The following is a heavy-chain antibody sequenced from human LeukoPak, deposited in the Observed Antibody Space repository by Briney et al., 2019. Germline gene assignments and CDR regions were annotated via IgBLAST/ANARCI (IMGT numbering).Heavy chain of an antibody. CDR2: IYPNSGGT. Sequence: GASVKVSCKASGYIFTGYYMHWVRQARGQGLEWMGWIYPNSGGTRYAQKFQGRVTMPRDTSISTAYMELSGLTSDDTAVFYCARDLATTSTWEFDYWGQGTLVSASS. CDR3: ARDLATTSTWEFDY. CDR1: GYIFTGYY. V-gene: IGHV1-2*02. D-gene: IGHD1-26*01. J-gene: IGHJ4*02.